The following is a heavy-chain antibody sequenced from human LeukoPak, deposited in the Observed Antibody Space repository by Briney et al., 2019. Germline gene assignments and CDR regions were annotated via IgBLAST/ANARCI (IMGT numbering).Heavy chain of an antibody. CDR3: ARDLTTVTSFDF. J-gene: IGHJ4*02. CDR2: ISSSDNTI. Sequence: GGSLRLSCAASGFIFSDYYMSWIRQAPGKGLEWIPYISSSDNTILYADSVKGRFTISRDNAKNSLYLQMNSLRAEDTAFYYCARDLTTVTSFDFGGQGTLVTVSS. CDR1: GFIFSDYY. D-gene: IGHD4-17*01. V-gene: IGHV3-11*01.